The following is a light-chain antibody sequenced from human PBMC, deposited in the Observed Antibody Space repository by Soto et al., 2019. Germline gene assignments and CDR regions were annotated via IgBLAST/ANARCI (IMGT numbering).Light chain of an antibody. V-gene: IGKV3-15*01. Sequence: EIVMTQSPATLSVSPGERATLSCRATQSVSSNLAGYQQKHGQAPRLLIYGSSTRATGIPARFSGSGSATEFTLTISSLQSEDFAVYSGQQYYKWPYTFGQGTKMEIK. CDR3: QQYYKWPYT. CDR2: GSS. J-gene: IGKJ2*01. CDR1: QSVSSN.